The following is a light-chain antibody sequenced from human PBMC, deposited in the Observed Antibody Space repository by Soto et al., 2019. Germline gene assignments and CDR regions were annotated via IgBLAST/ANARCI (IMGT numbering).Light chain of an antibody. CDR3: QQANSFPIT. V-gene: IGKV1-9*01. Sequence: DIQLTQSPSFLSASVGDRVTITCRASQGISSFLAWYQQKPGKAPKLLIYAASTLQGGVPSRFSGSGSGTEFSLTISSLQPEDFATYYCQQANSFPITFGQGTRLEIK. CDR2: AAS. CDR1: QGISSF. J-gene: IGKJ5*01.